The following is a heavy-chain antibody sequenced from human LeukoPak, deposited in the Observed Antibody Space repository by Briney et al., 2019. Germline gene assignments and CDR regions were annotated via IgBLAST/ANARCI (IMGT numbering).Heavy chain of an antibody. Sequence: SETLSLTCTVSGGSISSYYWSWIRQPPGKGLEWIGYIYTSGSTNYNPSLKSRVTISADTSKNQFSLKLSSVTAADTAVYYCARHVLDSSSRLDYWGQGTLVTVSS. CDR2: IYTSGST. D-gene: IGHD6-6*01. V-gene: IGHV4-4*09. CDR3: ARHVLDSSSRLDY. CDR1: GGSISSYY. J-gene: IGHJ4*02.